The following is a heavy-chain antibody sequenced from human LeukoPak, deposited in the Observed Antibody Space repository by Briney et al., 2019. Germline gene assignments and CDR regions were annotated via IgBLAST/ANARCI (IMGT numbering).Heavy chain of an antibody. D-gene: IGHD1-26*01. CDR2: TSDRGDYT. CDR3: AKKAQYNGNYPLDY. J-gene: IGHJ4*02. CDR1: GFTFTSYS. V-gene: IGHV3-23*01. Sequence: GGSLRLSCAASGFTFTSYSMSWVRQAPGKGLEWVSGTSDRGDYTYYADSVKGRFTISRDNSKNTLYLQMNSLRAEDTALYFCAKKAQYNGNYPLDYWGQGALVTVSS.